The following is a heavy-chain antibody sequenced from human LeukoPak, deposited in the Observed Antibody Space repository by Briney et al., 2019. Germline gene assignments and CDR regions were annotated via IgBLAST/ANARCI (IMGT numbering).Heavy chain of an antibody. CDR1: GFTVSSNY. Sequence: AGGSLRLSCAASGFTVSSNYMSWVRQAPGKGLEWVSFIYSDGRTPYADSVKGRFTISRDNSKNTLYLQMNSLRAEDTAVYYCARKYTYGFYCWGQGTLVTAS. CDR3: ARKYTYGFYC. CDR2: IYSDGRT. J-gene: IGHJ4*02. D-gene: IGHD3-10*01. V-gene: IGHV3-66*01.